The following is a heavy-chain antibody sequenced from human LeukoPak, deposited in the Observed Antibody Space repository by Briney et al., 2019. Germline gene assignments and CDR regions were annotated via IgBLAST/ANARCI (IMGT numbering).Heavy chain of an antibody. Sequence: AGGSLRLSCAASGFTVSNDYMSWVRQAPGKGLEWVSLIYSGGNTYYADSVKGRFTISRDNSKNTLYLQMNSLRAEDTAVYYCARNDFWSGYSSVDYWGQGTLVTVSS. J-gene: IGHJ4*02. CDR3: ARNDFWSGYSSVDY. V-gene: IGHV3-53*01. CDR1: GFTVSNDY. D-gene: IGHD3-3*01. CDR2: IYSGGNT.